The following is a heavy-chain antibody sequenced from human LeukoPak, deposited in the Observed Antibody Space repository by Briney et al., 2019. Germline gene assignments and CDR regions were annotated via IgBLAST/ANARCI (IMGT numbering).Heavy chain of an antibody. Sequence: PSGTLSLTCAVSGGSISSSNWWSWVRQPPGKGLEWIGEIYHSGSTNYNPSLKSRVTISVDTSKNQFSLKLSSVTAADTAVYYCARGVTTILGYYYYYMDVWGKGTTVTVSS. CDR1: GGSISSSNW. CDR2: IYHSGST. J-gene: IGHJ6*03. V-gene: IGHV4-4*02. CDR3: ARGVTTILGYYYYYMDV. D-gene: IGHD5-12*01.